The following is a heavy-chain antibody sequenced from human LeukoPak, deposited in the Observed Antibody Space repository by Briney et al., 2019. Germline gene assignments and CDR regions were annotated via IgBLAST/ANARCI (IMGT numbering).Heavy chain of an antibody. CDR1: GFIFADFA. CDR2: IIWNGGSI. J-gene: IGHJ4*02. CDR3: ARDGGYCSSTNCYTYDY. D-gene: IGHD2-2*02. Sequence: GGPLGLSGVGPGFIFADFAMNGVRQPPGKGRGWVAGIIWNGGSIGYADSVKGRFTISRDNAKNSLYLQMNSLRADDTALYYCARDGGYCSSTNCYTYDYWGQGALVTVSS. V-gene: IGHV3-20*04.